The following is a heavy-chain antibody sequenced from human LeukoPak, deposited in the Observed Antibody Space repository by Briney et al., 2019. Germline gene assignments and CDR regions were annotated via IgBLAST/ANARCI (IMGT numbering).Heavy chain of an antibody. CDR1: GFTFTTYS. J-gene: IGHJ6*03. V-gene: IGHV3-48*01. CDR3: ARLGRQQVYYYYMDV. D-gene: IGHD6-13*01. CDR2: ISSSSSST. Sequence: GESLKISCAASGFTFTTYSMNWVRQAPGKGLEWVSYISSSSSSTYYADSLKGRFTISRDNAKNSLYLQMNNLRAEDTAVYYCARLGRQQVYYYYMDVWGKGTTVTVSS.